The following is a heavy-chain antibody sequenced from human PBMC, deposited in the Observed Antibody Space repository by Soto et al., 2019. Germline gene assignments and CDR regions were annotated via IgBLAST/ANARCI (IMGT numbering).Heavy chain of an antibody. CDR2: IDPSDSYT. CDR1: VYSFTSYW. CDR3: ASLPVDTDIYYYGMDV. V-gene: IGHV5-10-1*01. Sequence: GESLESSGKGSVYSFTSYWISWVRQMPGKGLEWMGRIDPSDSYTNYSPSFQGHVTISADKSISTAYLQWSSLKASDTAMYYCASLPVDTDIYYYGMDVWGQGTTVTVSS. J-gene: IGHJ6*02. D-gene: IGHD5-18*01.